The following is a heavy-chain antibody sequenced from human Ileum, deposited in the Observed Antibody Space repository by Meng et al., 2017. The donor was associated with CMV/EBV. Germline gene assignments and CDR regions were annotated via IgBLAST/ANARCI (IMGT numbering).Heavy chain of an antibody. D-gene: IGHD4-23*01. Sequence: SETLSLTCTVSGFPISSRYYWAFIRQPPGKGLEWIGIIYHSGTTSYNPSLKSRVTISVDTSKNQFSLNLASVAAADTAIYYCARDLNTVAGALVPYHFDYWGQGTLVTVSS. CDR2: IYHSGTT. J-gene: IGHJ4*02. CDR1: GFPISSRYY. V-gene: IGHV4-38-2*02. CDR3: ARDLNTVAGALVPYHFDY.